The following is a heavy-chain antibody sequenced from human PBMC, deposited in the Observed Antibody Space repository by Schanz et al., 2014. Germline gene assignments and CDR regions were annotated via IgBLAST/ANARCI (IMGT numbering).Heavy chain of an antibody. J-gene: IGHJ4*02. CDR1: GYTFTVYY. D-gene: IGHD5-12*01. Sequence: QVKLVQSGPEVKKPGASVRVSCQASGYTFTVYYMHWVRQAPGQGLEWLGWINPNSGATSSAKKFQGRVTMTRDTSSSSVYMQLSSLTSDDTAIYYCARVTTGYDSWGQGTLVTVSS. CDR2: INPNSGAT. CDR3: ARVTTGYDS. V-gene: IGHV1-2*02.